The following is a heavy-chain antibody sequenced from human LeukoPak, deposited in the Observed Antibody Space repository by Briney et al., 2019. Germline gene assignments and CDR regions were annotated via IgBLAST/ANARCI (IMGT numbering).Heavy chain of an antibody. V-gene: IGHV3-33*08. CDR3: ARGSSLGVTAFDI. J-gene: IGHJ3*02. D-gene: IGHD3-10*01. Sequence: GRSLRLSCAASGFTFSGYGMHWVRQAPGKGLEWVAVIWYDGSNKYYADSVKGRFTISRDNSKNTLYLQMNSLRADDTAVYYCARGSSLGVTAFDIWGQGTMVTVSS. CDR1: GFTFSGYG. CDR2: IWYDGSNK.